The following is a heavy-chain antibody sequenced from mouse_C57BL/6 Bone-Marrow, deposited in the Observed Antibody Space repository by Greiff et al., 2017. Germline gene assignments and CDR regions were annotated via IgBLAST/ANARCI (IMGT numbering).Heavy chain of an antibody. J-gene: IGHJ3*01. Sequence: EVQRVESGEGLVKPGGSLKLSCAASGFTFSSYAMSWVRQTPEKRLEWVAYISSGGDYIYYADTVKGRFTISSDNARNTLYLQMSSLKSEDTAMYYCTTVVATRTGFAYWGQGTLVTVSA. CDR2: ISSGGDYI. V-gene: IGHV5-9-1*02. D-gene: IGHD1-1*01. CDR1: GFTFSSYA. CDR3: TTVVATRTGFAY.